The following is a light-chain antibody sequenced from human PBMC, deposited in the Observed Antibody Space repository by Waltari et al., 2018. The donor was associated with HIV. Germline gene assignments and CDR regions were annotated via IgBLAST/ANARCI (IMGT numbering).Light chain of an antibody. CDR2: GNN. CDR1: PPNIGAGYD. Sequence: QSVLTQPPSVSGAPGQRVTISCTGIPPNIGAGYDAHWYQHLPGTAPKLLIYGNNNRPSGVPDRFSGSRSGTSSSLAITGLQAEDEAVYYCQSYDSSLSVNWVFGGGTKLTVL. V-gene: IGLV1-40*01. J-gene: IGLJ3*02. CDR3: QSYDSSLSVNWV.